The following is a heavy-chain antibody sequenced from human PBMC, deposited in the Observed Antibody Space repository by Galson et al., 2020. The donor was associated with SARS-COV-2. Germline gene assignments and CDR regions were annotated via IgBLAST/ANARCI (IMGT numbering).Heavy chain of an antibody. Sequence: SETLSLTCTVSGGSICSGSFYWSWIRQPPGKGLEWVGRIYSSGTTNYNPSLRSRVTISVDTSKNQFSLKLSSVTAADTAVYYCATEEIVVVAAPMGDVDYYYLDGGGKGTTVTIAS. CDR2: IYSSGTT. V-gene: IGHV4-61*02. CDR1: GGSICSGSFY. CDR3: ATEEIVVVAAPMGDVDYYYLDG. J-gene: IGHJ6*03. D-gene: IGHD2-2*01.